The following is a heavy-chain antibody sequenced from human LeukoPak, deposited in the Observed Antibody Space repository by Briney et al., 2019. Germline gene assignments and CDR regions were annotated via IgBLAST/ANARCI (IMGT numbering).Heavy chain of an antibody. V-gene: IGHV4-39*01. J-gene: IGHJ2*01. CDR3: ASPLGGLDL. CDR2: SSHSGST. D-gene: IGHD2-15*01. CDR1: GGSISSSSYY. Sequence: SETLSLTCTVSGGSISSSSYYWAWIRQPPGKGLEWIGNSSHSGSTYYNPSLKSRVTMSVDTSKNQFSLNPSSVTAADTAVYYCASPLGGLDLWGRGTLVTVSS.